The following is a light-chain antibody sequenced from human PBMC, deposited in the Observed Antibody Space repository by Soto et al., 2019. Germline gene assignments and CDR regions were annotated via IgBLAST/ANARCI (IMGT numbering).Light chain of an antibody. CDR2: GDI. Sequence: QLVLTQPPSVSGAPGQRVTISCTGTSSNIGAGYDVHWYQQLPGTAPKLLIYGDINRPSGVPDRFSGSKYGSSASLAITGLQAEDEADYYCQSYDSRLTAYVFGTGTKVTVL. J-gene: IGLJ1*01. V-gene: IGLV1-40*01. CDR3: QSYDSRLTAYV. CDR1: SSNIGAGYD.